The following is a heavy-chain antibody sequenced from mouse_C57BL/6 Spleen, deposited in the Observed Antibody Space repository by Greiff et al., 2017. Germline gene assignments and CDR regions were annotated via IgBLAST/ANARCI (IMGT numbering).Heavy chain of an antibody. CDR1: GYAFSSSW. CDR3: ARCGDSSGAMDY. CDR2: IYPGDGDT. D-gene: IGHD3-2*02. Sequence: VQLQQSGPELVKPGASVKISCKASGYAFSSSWMNWVKQRPGKGLEWIGRIYPGDGDTNYNGKFKGKATLTADKSSSTAYMQLSSLTSEDSAVYFCARCGDSSGAMDYWGQGTSVTVSS. J-gene: IGHJ4*01. V-gene: IGHV1-82*01.